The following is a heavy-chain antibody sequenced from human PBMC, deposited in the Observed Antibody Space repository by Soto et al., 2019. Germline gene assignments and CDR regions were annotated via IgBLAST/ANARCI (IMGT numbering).Heavy chain of an antibody. Sequence: ASVKVSCKASGYTFTSYGISWVRQAPGQGLEWMGWISAYNGNTNYAQKLQGRVNMTTDTSTSPAYMELRSLRSDDTAVYYCARGVDSSSDDAFDIWGQGTMVTVSS. J-gene: IGHJ3*02. V-gene: IGHV1-18*01. CDR1: GYTFTSYG. D-gene: IGHD6-6*01. CDR2: ISAYNGNT. CDR3: ARGVDSSSDDAFDI.